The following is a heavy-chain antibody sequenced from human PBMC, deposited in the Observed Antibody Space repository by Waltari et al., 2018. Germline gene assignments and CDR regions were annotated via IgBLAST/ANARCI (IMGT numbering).Heavy chain of an antibody. J-gene: IGHJ6*03. D-gene: IGHD4-4*01. CDR3: ARDTSMTTVTTFNYYYYMDV. V-gene: IGHV3-7*01. CDR1: GFTFSSYW. Sequence: EVQLVESGGGLVQPGGSLRLSCAASGFTFSSYWMSLVRQAPGKGLEWVANIKQDGSEKYYVDSVKGRFTISRDNAKNSLYLQMNSLRAEDTAVYYCARDTSMTTVTTFNYYYYMDVWGKGTTVTVSS. CDR2: IKQDGSEK.